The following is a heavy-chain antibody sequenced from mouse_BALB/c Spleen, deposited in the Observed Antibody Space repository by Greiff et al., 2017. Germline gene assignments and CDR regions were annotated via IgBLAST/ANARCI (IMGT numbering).Heavy chain of an antibody. CDR2: IWAGGST. J-gene: IGHJ4*01. CDR1: GFSLTSYG. Sequence: VKLQESGPGLVAPSQSLSITCTVSGFSLTSYGVHWVRQPPGKGLEWLGVIWAGGSTNYNSALMSRLSISKDNSKSQVFLKMNSLQTDDTAMYYCARDLLLRSMDYWGQGTSVTVSS. CDR3: ARDLLLRSMDY. D-gene: IGHD1-1*01. V-gene: IGHV2-9*02.